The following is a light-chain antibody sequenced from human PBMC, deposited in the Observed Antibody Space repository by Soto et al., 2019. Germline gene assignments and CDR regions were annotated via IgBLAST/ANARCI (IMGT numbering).Light chain of an antibody. CDR3: QQYNSYSGT. CDR1: QSISSW. J-gene: IGKJ1*01. CDR2: DAS. V-gene: IGKV1-5*01. Sequence: DIQMTQSPSTLSASVGDRVTITCRASQSISSWLAWYQQKPGKAPKLLIYDASSLESGVPSRFSDSGSGTDFTLTISSLQPDDFATYYCQQYNSYSGTFGQGTKVEIK.